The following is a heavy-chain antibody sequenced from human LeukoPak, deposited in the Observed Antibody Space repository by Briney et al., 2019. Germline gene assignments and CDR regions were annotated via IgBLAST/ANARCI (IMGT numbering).Heavy chain of an antibody. CDR3: ARGYDILTGFRLDY. Sequence: SETLSLTCAVSGYSISSGYYWGWIRPPPGKGLEWIGSIYHNGSTYYNPSLKSRVTISVDTSKNQFSLKLSSVTAADTAVYYCARGYDILTGFRLDYWGQGTLVTVSS. V-gene: IGHV4-38-2*01. CDR1: GYSISSGYY. D-gene: IGHD3-9*01. J-gene: IGHJ4*02. CDR2: IYHNGST.